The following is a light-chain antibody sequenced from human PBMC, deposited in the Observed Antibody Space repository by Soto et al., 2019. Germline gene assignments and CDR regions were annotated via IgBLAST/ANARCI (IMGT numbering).Light chain of an antibody. V-gene: IGKV1-5*01. J-gene: IGKJ1*01. CDR1: PRISTW. CDR2: DAS. Sequence: DIQMTPSPSTLSASVGDSVPITCRARPRISTWLAWYQQKPGEAPKLLIYDASSLEGGVPSRFSGSGSGTEFTLTISSLQPDDFATYYCQQYNSYTWTSGTWTFGQGTKVDIK. CDR3: QQYNSYTWTSGTWT.